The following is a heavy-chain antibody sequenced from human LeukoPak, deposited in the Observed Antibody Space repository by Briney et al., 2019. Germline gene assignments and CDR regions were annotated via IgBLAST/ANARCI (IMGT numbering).Heavy chain of an antibody. CDR1: GFTFSSYW. CDR2: INSDGSST. Sequence: PGGSLRLSCAASGFTFSSYWMYWVRQAPGKGLVWVSRINSDGSSTNYADSVKGRFTISRDNAKNTLYLQMNSLRAEDTAVYYCARSHDSYYFDAWGQGTLVTVSS. V-gene: IGHV3-74*01. D-gene: IGHD1-1*01. J-gene: IGHJ4*02. CDR3: ARSHDSYYFDA.